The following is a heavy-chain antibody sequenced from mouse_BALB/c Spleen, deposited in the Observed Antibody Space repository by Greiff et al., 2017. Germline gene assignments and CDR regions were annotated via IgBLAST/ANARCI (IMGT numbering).Heavy chain of an antibody. J-gene: IGHJ1*01. CDR3: ARQGGLGLRYFDV. CDR1: GFTFSSYT. D-gene: IGHD3-1*01. Sequence: EVQLVESGGGLVQPGGSLKLSCAASGFTFSSYTMSWVRQTPEKRLEWVAYIRNGGGSTYYTDTVTSRFTISRDNAKNTLYQQMSSLKSEDTAMYYCARQGGLGLRYFDVWGEGTTVTVSS. V-gene: IGHV5-12-2*01. CDR2: IRNGGGST.